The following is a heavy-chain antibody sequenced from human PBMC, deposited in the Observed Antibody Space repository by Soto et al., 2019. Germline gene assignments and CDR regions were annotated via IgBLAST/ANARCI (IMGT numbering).Heavy chain of an antibody. D-gene: IGHD3-22*01. Sequence: SETLSLTCTVSGGSISDSNDHWGWIRQSPGQGLEWIGSFHNSGSIHYNPPFKSRATISVDTSKNQFSLRLTSVTAADTAVYFCARTLGPRGSDYDGSDYRWTIDYWGQGTLVTVSS. CDR2: FHNSGSI. J-gene: IGHJ4*02. V-gene: IGHV4-39*01. CDR3: ARTLGPRGSDYDGSDYRWTIDY. CDR1: GGSISDSNDH.